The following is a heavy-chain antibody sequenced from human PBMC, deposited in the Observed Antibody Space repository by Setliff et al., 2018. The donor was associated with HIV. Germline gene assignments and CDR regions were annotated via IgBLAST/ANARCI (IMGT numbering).Heavy chain of an antibody. D-gene: IGHD6-19*01. CDR2: IKSKTDGGTT. J-gene: IGHJ4*02. Sequence: GGSLRLSCAASGFTFSNAWMSWVRQAPGKGLEWVGRIKSKTDGGTTDSSAPVKGRFTISRDDSKNTLYLQMNSLKTEDTAVYYCAKAGLIAVVGTFDYWGQGTLVTVSS. V-gene: IGHV3-15*01. CDR3: AKAGLIAVVGTFDY. CDR1: GFTFSNAW.